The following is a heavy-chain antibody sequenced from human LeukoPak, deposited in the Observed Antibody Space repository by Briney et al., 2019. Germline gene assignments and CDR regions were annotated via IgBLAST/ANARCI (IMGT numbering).Heavy chain of an antibody. V-gene: IGHV3-23*01. CDR1: GFTFSSYA. Sequence: GGSLRLSCAASGFTFSSYAMSWVRQAPGKGLEWVSVINGAGGATYYADSVKVRFAISRDNSKNTLYLQINSLTAEDTAVYYCARAPGSSVSIAARPYYFDYWGQGALVTVSS. D-gene: IGHD6-6*01. CDR2: INGAGGAT. J-gene: IGHJ4*02. CDR3: ARAPGSSVSIAARPYYFDY.